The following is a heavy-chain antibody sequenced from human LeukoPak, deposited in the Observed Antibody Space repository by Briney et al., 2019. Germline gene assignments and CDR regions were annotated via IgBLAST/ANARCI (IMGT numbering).Heavy chain of an antibody. CDR1: GFTFDDYA. V-gene: IGHV3-9*01. D-gene: IGHD3-10*01. Sequence: GGPLRLSCAASGFTFDDYAMHWVRQAPGKGLEWVSGINWNSGSIGYADSVKGRFTISRDNAKNSLYLQMNNLRPEDTALYFCVRSGDYYGSGNSWGQGTLVTVST. J-gene: IGHJ4*02. CDR2: INWNSGSI. CDR3: VRSGDYYGSGNS.